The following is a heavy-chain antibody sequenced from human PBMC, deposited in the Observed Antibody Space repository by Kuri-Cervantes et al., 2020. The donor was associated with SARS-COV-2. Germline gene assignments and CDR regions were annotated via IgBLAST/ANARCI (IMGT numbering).Heavy chain of an antibody. CDR3: ARVSGYCSSTSCRSYGYYYYYGMDV. CDR1: GGSISSGAYS. D-gene: IGHD2-2*01. J-gene: IGHJ6*02. CDR2: INHSGST. Sequence: ESLKISCSVSGGSISSGAYSWTWIRQPPGKGLEWIGEINHSGSTNYNPSLKSRVTISVDTSKNQFSLKLSSVTAADTAVYYCARVSGYCSSTSCRSYGYYYYYGMDVWGQGTTVTVSS. V-gene: IGHV4-34*01.